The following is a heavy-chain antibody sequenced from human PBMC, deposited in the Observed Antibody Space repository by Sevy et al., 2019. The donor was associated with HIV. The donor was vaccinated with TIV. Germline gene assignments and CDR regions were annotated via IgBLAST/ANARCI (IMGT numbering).Heavy chain of an antibody. D-gene: IGHD1-7*01. CDR3: ASLRTSYYYYGMDV. Sequence: GGSLRLSCAASGFTVGNNYMSWVRQAPGKGLEWVSAIYSVGSTYYASSVKGRFTISRDNSKNTLYLQMNSLRAEDTAVYYCASLRTSYYYYGMDVWGQGPTVTVSS. CDR1: GFTVGNNY. J-gene: IGHJ6*02. CDR2: IYSVGST. V-gene: IGHV3-53*01.